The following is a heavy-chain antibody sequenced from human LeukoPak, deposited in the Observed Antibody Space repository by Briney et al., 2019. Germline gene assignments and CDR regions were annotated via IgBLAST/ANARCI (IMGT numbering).Heavy chain of an antibody. J-gene: IGHJ4*02. CDR3: AIPTLYDSSGYGSFDY. V-gene: IGHV1-18*01. CDR1: GYTFTSYG. Sequence: GASVKVSCKASGYTFTSYGISWVRQAPGQGLEWMGWISAYNGNTNYAQKPQGRVTMTTDTSTSTAYMELRSLRSDDTAVYYCAIPTLYDSSGYGSFDYWGQGTLVTVSS. CDR2: ISAYNGNT. D-gene: IGHD3-22*01.